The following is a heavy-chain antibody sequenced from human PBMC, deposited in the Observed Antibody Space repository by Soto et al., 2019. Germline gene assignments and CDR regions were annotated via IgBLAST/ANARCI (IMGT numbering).Heavy chain of an antibody. Sequence: ASVKVSCKASGYTFTSYYMHWVRQAPGQGLEWMGIINPSGGSTSYAQKFQGRVTMTRDTSISTAYLELSSLRSEDTAVYYCARARTIYDYIWGSSRRAFDIWGQGTMVTVSS. D-gene: IGHD3-16*01. CDR1: GYTFTSYY. CDR2: INPSGGST. V-gene: IGHV1-46*01. J-gene: IGHJ3*02. CDR3: ARARTIYDYIWGSSRRAFDI.